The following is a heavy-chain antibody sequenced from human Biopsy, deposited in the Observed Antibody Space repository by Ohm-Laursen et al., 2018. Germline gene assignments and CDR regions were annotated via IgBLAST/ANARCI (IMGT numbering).Heavy chain of an antibody. Sequence: TLSLTCRVSGASVKTSGYFWAWIRQRPGKGLEWIGYISYNERTHYNPSLTSRLAISFDTSNNRISLQLRSVSVADTAVYYCVREPKTGTAEAWYFDLWSRGSPVTVPS. D-gene: IGHD3-9*01. J-gene: IGHJ2*01. CDR1: GASVKTSGYF. CDR2: ISYNERT. V-gene: IGHV4-31*03. CDR3: VREPKTGTAEAWYFDL.